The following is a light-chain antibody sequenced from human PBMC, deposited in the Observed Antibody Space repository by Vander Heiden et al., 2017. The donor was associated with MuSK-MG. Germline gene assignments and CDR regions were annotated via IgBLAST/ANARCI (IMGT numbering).Light chain of an antibody. CDR1: QDINIF. CDR3: QQYDTLPLT. V-gene: IGKV1-33*01. Sequence: DIQMTQSPSSLSASVGDRVTITCQASQDINIFLNWYQQKPGKAPKLLSYDASKVETGVPLRCSGSGSGTDFTLTISSLQHEEIATYYCQQYDTLPLTFGGGATVEIK. CDR2: DAS. J-gene: IGKJ4*01.